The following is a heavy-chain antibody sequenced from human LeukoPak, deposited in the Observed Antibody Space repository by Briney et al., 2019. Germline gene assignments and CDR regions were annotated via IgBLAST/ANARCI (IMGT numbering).Heavy chain of an antibody. D-gene: IGHD1-14*01. V-gene: IGHV3-21*06. J-gene: IGHJ4*02. Sequence: GGSLRLSCTASGLTFSTSGFNWVSQAPGKGLEWVASIGPTGSDRYHADSIKGRFTISRDNANNFLYLQMNNLRAEDTAVYYCATETNGRHYDYWGQGTLLTVSS. CDR2: IGPTGSDR. CDR3: ATETNGRHYDY. CDR1: GLTFSTSG.